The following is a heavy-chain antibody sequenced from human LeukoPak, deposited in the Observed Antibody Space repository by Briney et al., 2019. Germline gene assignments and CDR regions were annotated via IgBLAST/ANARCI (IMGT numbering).Heavy chain of an antibody. V-gene: IGHV3-74*01. CDR2: INSDGSST. Sequence: GGSLRLSCVASGFTFSGYGMNWVRQAPGKGLVWVSRINSDGSSTSYADSVKGRFTISRDNSKNTLYLQMNSLRAEDTAVYYCARGPSGYHNTGGQGTLVTVSS. D-gene: IGHD5-12*01. CDR1: GFTFSGYG. CDR3: ARGPSGYHNT. J-gene: IGHJ4*02.